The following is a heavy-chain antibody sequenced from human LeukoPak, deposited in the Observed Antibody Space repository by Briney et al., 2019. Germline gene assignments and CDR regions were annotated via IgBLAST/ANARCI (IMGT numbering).Heavy chain of an antibody. Sequence: SGTLSLTCTVSGGSISSSSYYWGWIRQPPGKGLEWIGGIYYSGSTYYNPSLKSRVTISVDTSKNQFSLKLSSVTAADTAVYYCAGHLGGWFGELSRFDPWGQGTLVTVSS. D-gene: IGHD3-10*01. CDR2: IYYSGST. CDR1: GGSISSSSYY. V-gene: IGHV4-39*07. J-gene: IGHJ5*02. CDR3: AGHLGGWFGELSRFDP.